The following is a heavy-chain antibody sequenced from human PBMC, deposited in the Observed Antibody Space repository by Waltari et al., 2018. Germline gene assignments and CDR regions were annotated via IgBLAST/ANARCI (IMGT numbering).Heavy chain of an antibody. J-gene: IGHJ4*02. Sequence: QLQLQESGPGLVKPSETLSLTCTVSGGSISSSSYYWGWIRQPPGKGLEWIGSIYYSVSTYYNPSLKSRVTISVDTSKNQFSLKLSSVTAADTAVYYCARRGYYDSSGYYSPFDYWGQGTLVTVSS. CDR2: IYYSVST. D-gene: IGHD3-22*01. CDR1: GGSISSSSYY. V-gene: IGHV4-39*01. CDR3: ARRGYYDSSGYYSPFDY.